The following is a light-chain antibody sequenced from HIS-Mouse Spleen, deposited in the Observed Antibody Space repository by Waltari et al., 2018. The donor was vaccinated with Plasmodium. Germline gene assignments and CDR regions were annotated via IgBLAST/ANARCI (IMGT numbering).Light chain of an antibody. Sequence: SYELTQPPSVSVSPGQTARITCSGDALPKKYAYWYQQKSGQAPVLVIYEDRKRPSGVPGEFSGSRSGTMATLTISGAQVEDEADYYCYSTDSSGNHRVFGGGTKLTVL. J-gene: IGLJ3*02. CDR1: ALPKKY. V-gene: IGLV3-10*01. CDR2: EDR. CDR3: YSTDSSGNHRV.